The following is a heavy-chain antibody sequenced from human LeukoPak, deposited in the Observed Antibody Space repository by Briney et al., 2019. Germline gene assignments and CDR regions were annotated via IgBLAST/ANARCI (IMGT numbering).Heavy chain of an antibody. Sequence: ASVKVSCKASGYTFTGYYMHWVRQAPGQGLEWMGWINPDIGVTKYAQKFQDRVTMTRDTSIGTAYMELSRLRSDDTAVYYCARQDYGDFLPPAGYWGQRTLVTVSS. D-gene: IGHD4-17*01. V-gene: IGHV1-2*02. CDR1: GYTFTGYY. J-gene: IGHJ4*02. CDR3: ARQDYGDFLPPAGY. CDR2: INPDIGVT.